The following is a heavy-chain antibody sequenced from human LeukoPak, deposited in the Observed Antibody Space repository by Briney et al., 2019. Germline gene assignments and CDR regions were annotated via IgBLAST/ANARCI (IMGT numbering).Heavy chain of an antibody. D-gene: IGHD3-16*01. Sequence: GGSLRLSCTASGFTLSNYWVHWVRQTQEKGLVWVSRINKDGSVTDYAGSVKGRFTISRDNAKNTLYLQMHSLRVEDTALYYCARDLRGIYDYWGQGTLVTVSS. J-gene: IGHJ4*02. CDR1: GFTLSNYW. CDR2: INKDGSVT. CDR3: ARDLRGIYDY. V-gene: IGHV3-74*01.